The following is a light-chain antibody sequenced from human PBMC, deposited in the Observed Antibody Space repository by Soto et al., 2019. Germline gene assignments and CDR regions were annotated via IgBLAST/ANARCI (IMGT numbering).Light chain of an antibody. CDR3: QHYNSYSEA. CDR1: QAIGND. J-gene: IGKJ1*01. CDR2: DAS. Sequence: DIQMTQSPSSLSAAVGDRVTITCRASQAIGNDLNWYQRRPGKAPNLLIFDASTLQTGVPSRFSGSGSGTEFTLTISSLQPDDFATYYCQHYNSYSEAFGQGTKVDIK. V-gene: IGKV1-5*01.